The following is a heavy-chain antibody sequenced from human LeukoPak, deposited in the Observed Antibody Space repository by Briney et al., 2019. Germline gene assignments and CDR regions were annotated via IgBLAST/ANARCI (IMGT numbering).Heavy chain of an antibody. CDR3: ARRGSSWYLFTPRIDY. V-gene: IGHV4-34*01. D-gene: IGHD6-13*01. Sequence: KPSETLSLTCAVYGGSFSGYYWSWIRQPPGKGLEWLGEINHSGSTNYNPSLKSRVTISVDTSKNQFSLKLSSVTAADTAVYYCARRGSSWYLFTPRIDYWGQGTLVTVSS. CDR1: GGSFSGYY. J-gene: IGHJ4*02. CDR2: INHSGST.